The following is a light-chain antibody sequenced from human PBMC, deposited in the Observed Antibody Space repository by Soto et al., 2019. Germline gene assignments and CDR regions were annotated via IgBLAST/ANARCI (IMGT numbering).Light chain of an antibody. Sequence: EIVLTQSPATLSLSPGERATLSCRASQSVRRYLAWYQQKPGQAPRLLIYDASNRATGIPARFSGSGSGTDFTLTSSSLEPEDFAVYHCEQRTNWPLTFGGGTKVEIK. CDR2: DAS. J-gene: IGKJ4*01. CDR1: QSVRRY. V-gene: IGKV3-11*01. CDR3: EQRTNWPLT.